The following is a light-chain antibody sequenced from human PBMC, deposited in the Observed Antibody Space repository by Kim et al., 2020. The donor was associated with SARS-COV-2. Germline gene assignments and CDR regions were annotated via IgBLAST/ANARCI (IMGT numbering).Light chain of an antibody. CDR1: NIGSKS. CDR3: QAWDSSTGV. Sequence: SYELTQPPSVSVAPGKTARITCGGNNIGSKSVHWYQQKPGQAPVLVVYDDSDRPSGIPERFSGSKSGNTATLTISGTQAMDEADYYCQAWDSSTGVFGTGTKVTVL. V-gene: IGLV3-21*03. J-gene: IGLJ1*01. CDR2: DDS.